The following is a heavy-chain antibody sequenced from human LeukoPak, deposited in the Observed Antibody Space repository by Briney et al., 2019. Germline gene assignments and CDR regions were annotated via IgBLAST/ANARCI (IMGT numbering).Heavy chain of an antibody. J-gene: IGHJ4*02. D-gene: IGHD6-19*01. Sequence: ASVKVSCKASGYTFATYYMHWVRQAPGQGLEWMGIINPSGGSTSYAQKFQGRVTMTRDTSTSTVYMELSSLRSEDTAVYYCVKESGAVFGPDYFDSWGQGTLVIVSS. CDR3: VKESGAVFGPDYFDS. CDR1: GYTFATYY. V-gene: IGHV1-46*03. CDR2: INPSGGST.